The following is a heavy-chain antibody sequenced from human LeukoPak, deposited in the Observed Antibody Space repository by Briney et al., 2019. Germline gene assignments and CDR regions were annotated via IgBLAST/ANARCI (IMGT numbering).Heavy chain of an antibody. CDR1: GFTVSSNY. J-gene: IGHJ4*02. CDR3: TRGAFGNGYGVDY. V-gene: IGHV3-53*01. CDR2: IYSGGST. D-gene: IGHD3-16*01. Sequence: PGGSLRLSCAASGFTVSSNYMSWVRQAPGKGLEWVSVIYSGGSTYYADSVKGRFTISRDNSKNTLYLQMNSLRAEDAAVYYCTRGAFGNGYGVDYWGQGALVTVSS.